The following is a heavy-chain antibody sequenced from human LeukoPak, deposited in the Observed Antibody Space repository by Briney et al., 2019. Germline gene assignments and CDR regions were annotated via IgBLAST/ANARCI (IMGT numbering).Heavy chain of an antibody. CDR1: GFTFSSYT. CDR3: ARFAAGGSYYYYMDV. CDR2: IGTSSTTI. Sequence: GGSLRLSCAASGFTFSSYTMNWVRQPPGEGLERVSNIGTSSTTIYYADSVKGRFTISRDNAKNSLYLQMNSLRADDTAVYYCARFAAGGSYYYYMDVWGKGTTVTVSS. D-gene: IGHD6-25*01. V-gene: IGHV3-48*01. J-gene: IGHJ6*03.